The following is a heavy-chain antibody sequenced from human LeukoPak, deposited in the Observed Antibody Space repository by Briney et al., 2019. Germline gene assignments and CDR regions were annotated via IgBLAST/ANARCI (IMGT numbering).Heavy chain of an antibody. J-gene: IGHJ6*03. CDR3: ASQDSSGWFSYYYYMDV. CDR1: GFTFDDYA. Sequence: PGGSLRLSCAASGFTFDDYAMHWVRQAPGKGLEWVSLSWDGGSIYYADSVKRRFTISRDNSKNSLYLQMNSLRAEDTAVYYCASQDSSGWFSYYYYMDVWGKGTTVTVSS. V-gene: IGHV3-43D*03. D-gene: IGHD6-19*01. CDR2: SWDGGSI.